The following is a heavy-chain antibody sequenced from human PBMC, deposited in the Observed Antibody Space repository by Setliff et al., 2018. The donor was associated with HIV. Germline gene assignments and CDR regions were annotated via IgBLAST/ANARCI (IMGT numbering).Heavy chain of an antibody. J-gene: IGHJ5*01. V-gene: IGHV1-3*01. CDR3: ARVRCSGANCFNWFDF. Sequence: ASVKVSCKASGYSFSNFAIHWVRQAPGQRLEWLGWINAGSGNTRYSQKFQDRLTITRDTSARAVYMELSSLKSEDTAVYYCARVRCSGANCFNWFDFWGQGTPVTVSS. CDR1: GYSFSNFA. CDR2: INAGSGNT. D-gene: IGHD2-15*01.